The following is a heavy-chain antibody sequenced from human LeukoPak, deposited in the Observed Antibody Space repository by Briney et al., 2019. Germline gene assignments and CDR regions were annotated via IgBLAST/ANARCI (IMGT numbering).Heavy chain of an antibody. CDR2: IYYSGTT. D-gene: IGHD6-13*01. Sequence: PSETLSPTCTVSGGSISSTSYYWGWIRQPPGKGLEWIGSIYYSGTTYYSPSLKSRVTISIDTSKKQFSLKLSSVTAADTAVYYCASHSITSAGINWFDPWGRGTLVTVSS. CDR1: GGSISSTSYY. V-gene: IGHV4-39*07. J-gene: IGHJ5*02. CDR3: ASHSITSAGINWFDP.